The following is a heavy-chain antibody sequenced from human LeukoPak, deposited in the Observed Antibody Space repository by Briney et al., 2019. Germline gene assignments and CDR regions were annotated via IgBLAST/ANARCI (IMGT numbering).Heavy chain of an antibody. CDR1: GGTFSSYA. J-gene: IGHJ5*02. D-gene: IGHD3-10*01. CDR2: IIPIFGTA. V-gene: IGHV1-69*06. Sequence: ASVKVSCKASGGTFSSYAISWARQAPGQGLEWMGGIIPIFGTANYAQKFQGRVTITADKSTSTAYMELSSLRSEDTAVYYCARKAKVRGVHNWFDPWGQGTLVTVSS. CDR3: ARKAKVRGVHNWFDP.